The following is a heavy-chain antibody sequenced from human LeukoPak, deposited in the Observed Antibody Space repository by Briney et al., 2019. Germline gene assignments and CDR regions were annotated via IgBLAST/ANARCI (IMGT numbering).Heavy chain of an antibody. V-gene: IGHV1-69*13. D-gene: IGHD5-18*01. CDR3: ARRPVDTAMAIGFDGY. CDR2: IIPIFGTA. Sequence: GASVKVSCKASGGTFSSYAISWVRQAPGQGLEWMGGIIPIFGTANYAQKFQGRVTITADESTSTAYMELSSLRSEDTAVYYCARRPVDTAMAIGFDGYWGQGTLVTVSS. CDR1: GGTFSSYA. J-gene: IGHJ4*02.